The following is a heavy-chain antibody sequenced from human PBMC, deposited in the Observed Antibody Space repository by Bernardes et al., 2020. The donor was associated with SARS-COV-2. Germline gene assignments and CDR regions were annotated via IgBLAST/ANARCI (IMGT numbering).Heavy chain of an antibody. CDR1: GFTFSSSG. J-gene: IGHJ4*02. CDR3: ATKRGYSYGAFDY. D-gene: IGHD5-18*01. CDR2: ISSSSATI. V-gene: IGHV3-48*02. Sequence: GGSLRLSCVASGFTFSSSGIDWVRQAPGKGLEWVSYISSSSATIYYADSVKGRFTISRDNAKNSLYLQLNSLTDEDTAMYYCATKRGYSYGAFDYWGQGTLVTVS.